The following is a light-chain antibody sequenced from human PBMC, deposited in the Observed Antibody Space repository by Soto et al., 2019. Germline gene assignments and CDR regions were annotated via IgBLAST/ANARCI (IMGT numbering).Light chain of an antibody. CDR2: GAS. V-gene: IGKV3-20*01. J-gene: IGKJ2*01. Sequence: EIVLTQSPGTLSLSQGERATLSCRASQSVSSSYLAWYQQKPGQAPRLLIYGASSRATGIPDRFSGSGSGTDFTLTISRLEPEDVAVYYCQRYGSSFGQGTKLEIK. CDR1: QSVSSSY. CDR3: QRYGSS.